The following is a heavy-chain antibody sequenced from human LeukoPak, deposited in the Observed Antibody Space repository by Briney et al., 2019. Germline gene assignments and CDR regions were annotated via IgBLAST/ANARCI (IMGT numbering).Heavy chain of an antibody. J-gene: IGHJ4*02. CDR3: ARARVAMVRGAPYYFDY. CDR2: ISAYNGNT. Sequence: ASVKVSCKASGYTFTNYGISWVRQAPGQGLEWMGWISAYNGNTKYAQKFQGRVTMTTDTSTSTAYMELRSLRSDDTAMYYCARARVAMVRGAPYYFDYWGQGTLVTVSS. D-gene: IGHD3-10*01. CDR1: GYTFTNYG. V-gene: IGHV1-18*01.